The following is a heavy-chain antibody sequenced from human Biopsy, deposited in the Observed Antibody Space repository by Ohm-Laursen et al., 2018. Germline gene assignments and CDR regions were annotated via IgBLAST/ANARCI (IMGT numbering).Heavy chain of an antibody. CDR1: GYSVTNDYY. Sequence: SETLSLTCAVSGYSVTNDYYWGWIRQPPGKGLEWIGNIYYDGITYYNPSLKSRVAMSVDTSKNQFSLRLTSVTAADTAVYYRARVAGGYAYYYGMDVWGQGTTVMVSS. D-gene: IGHD5-12*01. V-gene: IGHV4-38-2*01. CDR3: ARVAGGYAYYYGMDV. J-gene: IGHJ6*02. CDR2: IYYDGIT.